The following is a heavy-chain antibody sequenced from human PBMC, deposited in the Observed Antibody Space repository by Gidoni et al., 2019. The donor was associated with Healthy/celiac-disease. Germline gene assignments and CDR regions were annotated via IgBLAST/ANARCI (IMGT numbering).Heavy chain of an antibody. CDR2: IDPSDSYT. CDR1: GYSFTSHW. V-gene: IGHV5-10-1*01. Sequence: EVQLVQSGAEGKKPGESLRISCKGSGYSFTSHWTSWVRQMPGKGLGWMGRIDPSDSYTNYSPSFQGHVTISADKSISTAYLQWSSLKASDTAMYYCATLGKMGIAVAGGSAFDIWGQGTMVTVSA. J-gene: IGHJ3*02. CDR3: ATLGKMGIAVAGGSAFDI. D-gene: IGHD6-19*01.